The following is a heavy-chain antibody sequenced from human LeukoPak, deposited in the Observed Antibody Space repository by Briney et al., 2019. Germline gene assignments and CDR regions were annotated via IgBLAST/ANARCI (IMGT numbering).Heavy chain of an antibody. V-gene: IGHV3-9*01. D-gene: IGHD1-26*01. J-gene: IGHJ4*02. Sequence: GGSLRLSCAASGFTFHDYAMHWVRQAPGKGLEWVSGISWNSNNIGYADSVKGRFTISRDNAKNSLYLQMNSLRAEDTAVYYCARWGVVGATATFDYWGQGTLVTVSS. CDR1: GFTFHDYA. CDR2: ISWNSNNI. CDR3: ARWGVVGATATFDY.